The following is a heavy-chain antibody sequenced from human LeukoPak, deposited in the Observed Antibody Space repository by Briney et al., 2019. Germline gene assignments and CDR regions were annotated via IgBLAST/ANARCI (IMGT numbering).Heavy chain of an antibody. V-gene: IGHV1-69*04. CDR3: AKDRGQLLQVPYGMDV. CDR2: IIPIFGIA. J-gene: IGHJ6*02. D-gene: IGHD2-2*01. Sequence: GASVKVSCKASGGSFSSYAISWVRQAPGQGLEWMGRIIPIFGIATYAQKFQGRVTITADTSTSTAYMELSSLRSEDMAVYYCAKDRGQLLQVPYGMDVWGQGTTVTVSS. CDR1: GGSFSSYA.